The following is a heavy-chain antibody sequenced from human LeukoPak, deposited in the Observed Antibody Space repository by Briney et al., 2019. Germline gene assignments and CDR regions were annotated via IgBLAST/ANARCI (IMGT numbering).Heavy chain of an antibody. CDR3: AKDPGVRYYYYYMDV. Sequence: GGSLRLSCAASGFTFSSYGMHWVRQAPGKGLEWVAVIRYDGSNKYYADSVKGRFTISRDNSKNTLYLQMNSLRAEDTAVYYCAKDPGVRYYYYYMDVWGKGTTVTISS. J-gene: IGHJ6*03. V-gene: IGHV3-30*02. CDR1: GFTFSSYG. D-gene: IGHD7-27*01. CDR2: IRYDGSNK.